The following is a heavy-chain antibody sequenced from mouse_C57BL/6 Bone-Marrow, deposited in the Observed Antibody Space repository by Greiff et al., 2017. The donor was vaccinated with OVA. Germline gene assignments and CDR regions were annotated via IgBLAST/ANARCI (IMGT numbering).Heavy chain of an antibody. Sequence: VQLQQSGPGMVKPSQSLSLTCTVTGYSITSGYDWHWIRHFPGNKLEWMGYISYSGSTNYNPSLKSRIYITHDTSKNHFFLKLNSVTTEDTATYYCARELRFYYFDYWGQGTTLTVSS. CDR3: ARELRFYYFDY. CDR2: ISYSGST. V-gene: IGHV3-1*01. CDR1: GYSITSGYD. J-gene: IGHJ2*01. D-gene: IGHD1-1*01.